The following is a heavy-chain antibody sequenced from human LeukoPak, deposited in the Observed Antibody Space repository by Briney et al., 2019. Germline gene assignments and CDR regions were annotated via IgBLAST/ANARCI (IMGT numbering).Heavy chain of an antibody. CDR2: IYYSGST. CDR3: ARLGDGDNLRYFDY. D-gene: IGHD5-24*01. V-gene: IGHV4-59*08. J-gene: IGHJ4*02. CDR1: GDSISGNY. Sequence: SETLSLTCTVSGDSISGNYWTWIRQPPGKGRAWIGYIYYSGSTNYNASLKSRVTISVDTSKNQFSLKLSSVTAADTAVYYCARLGDGDNLRYFDYWGQGTLVTVSS.